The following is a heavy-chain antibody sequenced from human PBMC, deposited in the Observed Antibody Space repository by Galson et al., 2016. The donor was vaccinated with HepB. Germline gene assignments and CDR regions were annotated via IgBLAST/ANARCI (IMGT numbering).Heavy chain of an antibody. D-gene: IGHD3-3*01. CDR3: ARADDFSSGYEYYYYCGMDV. CDR2: INAVNGNT. Sequence: SVKVSCKASGYTFTSYAIHWVRQAPGQRLEWMGWINAVNGNTKYSQKFQDRVTITRDISATTAYMELSSLRSEDTAVYYCARADDFSSGYEYYYYCGMDVCGQATTVTVSS. CDR1: GYTFTSYA. V-gene: IGHV1-3*01. J-gene: IGHJ6*02.